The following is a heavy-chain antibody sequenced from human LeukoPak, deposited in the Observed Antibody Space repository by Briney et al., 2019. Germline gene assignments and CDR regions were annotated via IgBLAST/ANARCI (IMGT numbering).Heavy chain of an antibody. Sequence: GGSLRLSCAASGFTFSSYAMHWVRQAPGKGLEWVAVISYDGSNKYYADSVKGRFTISRDNSKNTLYPQMNSLRAEDTAVYYCARDSGSYSFNYWGQGTLVTVSS. CDR2: ISYDGSNK. CDR1: GFTFSSYA. J-gene: IGHJ4*02. D-gene: IGHD1-26*01. V-gene: IGHV3-30-3*01. CDR3: ARDSGSYSFNY.